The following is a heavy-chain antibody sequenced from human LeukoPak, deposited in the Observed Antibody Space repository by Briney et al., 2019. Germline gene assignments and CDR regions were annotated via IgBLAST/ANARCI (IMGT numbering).Heavy chain of an antibody. J-gene: IGHJ4*02. CDR1: GGSFSGYY. CDR2: INHSGST. CDR3: ARTSSSGLVGGYYFDY. V-gene: IGHV4-34*01. Sequence: SETLSRTCAVYGGSFSGYYWSWIRQPPGKGLEWIGEINHSGSTNYNPSLKSRVTISVDTSKNQFSLKLSSVTAADTAVYYCARTSSSGLVGGYYFDYWGQGTLVTVSS. D-gene: IGHD6-19*01.